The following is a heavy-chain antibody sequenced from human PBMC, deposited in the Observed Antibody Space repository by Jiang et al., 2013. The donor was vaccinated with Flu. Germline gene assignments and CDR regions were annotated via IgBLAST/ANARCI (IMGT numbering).Heavy chain of an antibody. CDR2: ISWNSGSI. J-gene: IGHJ4*02. CDR3: AKAAGGTSEDYFDY. V-gene: IGHV3-9*01. Sequence: VQLVESGGGLVQPGRSLRLSCAASGFTFDDYAMHWVRQAPGKGLEWVSGISWNSGSIGYADSVKGRFTISRDNAKNSLYLQMNSLRAEDTALYYCAKAAGGTSEDYFDYWGQGTLVTVSS. CDR1: GFTFDDYA. D-gene: IGHD2-15*01.